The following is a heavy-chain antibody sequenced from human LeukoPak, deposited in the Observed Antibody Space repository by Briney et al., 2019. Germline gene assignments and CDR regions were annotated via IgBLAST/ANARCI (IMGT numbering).Heavy chain of an antibody. CDR1: GFTVSSNY. CDR2: IYSGGST. D-gene: IGHD3-16*02. Sequence: GGSLRLSCAASGFTVSSNYMSWVRQAPGKGLEWVSVIYSGGSTYYADSVKGRFTISRDNSKNTLYLQMNSLRAEDTAVYYCARDHLSYYYYMDVWGKGTTVTISS. CDR3: ARDHLSYYYYMDV. V-gene: IGHV3-66*01. J-gene: IGHJ6*03.